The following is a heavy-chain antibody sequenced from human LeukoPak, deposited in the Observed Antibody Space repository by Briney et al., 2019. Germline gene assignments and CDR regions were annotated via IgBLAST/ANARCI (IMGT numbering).Heavy chain of an antibody. J-gene: IGHJ4*02. V-gene: IGHV3-7*01. Sequence: GGSLRLSCVASGFKFSTYWMSWVRQAPGRGLEWVANINGAGSGKDYVDSVKGRFTISRDNAKDSLSLQMNSLRVEDTAVYYCARERWLQPDYWGQGILVTVSS. CDR3: ARERWLQPDY. CDR2: INGAGSGK. CDR1: GFKFSTYW. D-gene: IGHD5-24*01.